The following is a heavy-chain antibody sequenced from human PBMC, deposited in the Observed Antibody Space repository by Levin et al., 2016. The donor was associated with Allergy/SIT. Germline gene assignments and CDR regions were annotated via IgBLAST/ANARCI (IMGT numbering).Heavy chain of an antibody. J-gene: IGHJ3*02. CDR3: ARDRRYGSGSYSAFDI. V-gene: IGHV1-69*04. D-gene: IGHD3-10*01. CDR1: GYTFTGYY. Sequence: SVKVSCKASGYTFTGYYMHWVRQAPGQGLEWMGRIIPILGIANYAQKFQGRVTITADKSTSTAYMELSSLRSDDTAVYYCARDRRYGSGSYSAFDIWGQGTMVTVSS. CDR2: IIPILGIA.